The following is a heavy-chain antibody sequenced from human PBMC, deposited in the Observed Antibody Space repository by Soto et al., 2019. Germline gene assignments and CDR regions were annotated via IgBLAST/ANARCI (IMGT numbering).Heavy chain of an antibody. CDR1: GGSFSGYY. CDR3: ARMWSGYSSY. J-gene: IGHJ4*02. V-gene: IGHV4-34*01. D-gene: IGHD6-25*01. CDR2: INQSGST. Sequence: QVQLQQWGAGLLKPSETLSLTCAVYGGSFSGYYWSWFRLPPGKGLEWIGEINQSGSTNHNPSLKXXVXIXXDTSKNQFSLKLSSVTAADTAVYYCARMWSGYSSYWGQGTLVTVSS.